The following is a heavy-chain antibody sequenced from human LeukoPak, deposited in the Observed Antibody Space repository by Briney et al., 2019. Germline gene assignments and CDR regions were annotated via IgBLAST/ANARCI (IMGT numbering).Heavy chain of an antibody. CDR1: GGSISSGQYY. CDR2: IYSSGST. Sequence: SETLSLTCTVSGGSISSGQYYWNWIRQPPGKGLEWIGYIYSSGSTYYNPSLKSRVTISGDTSKNQFSLNLTSVTAADTAVYYCARGGASMDFHYWGQGTLVTVSS. D-gene: IGHD2/OR15-2a*01. CDR3: ARGGASMDFHY. J-gene: IGHJ4*02. V-gene: IGHV4-30-4*01.